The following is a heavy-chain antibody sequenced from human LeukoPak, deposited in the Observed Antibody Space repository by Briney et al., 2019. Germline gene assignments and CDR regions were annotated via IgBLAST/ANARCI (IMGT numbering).Heavy chain of an antibody. CDR1: GFTFSSYA. J-gene: IGHJ6*02. V-gene: IGHV3-33*08. CDR2: IWYDGSNK. Sequence: GGSLRLSCAASGFTFSSYAMSWVRQAPGKGLEWVAVIWYDGSNKYYADSVKGRFTISRDNSKNTLYLEGNNLRAEDTAVYCCARGRWDTGGLHGMDVWGQGTTVTVSS. CDR3: ARGRWDTGGLHGMDV. D-gene: IGHD2-8*02.